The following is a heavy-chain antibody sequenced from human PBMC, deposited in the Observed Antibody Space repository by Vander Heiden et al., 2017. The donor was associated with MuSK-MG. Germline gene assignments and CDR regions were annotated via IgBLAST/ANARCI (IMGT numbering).Heavy chain of an antibody. J-gene: IGHJ4*02. V-gene: IGHV3-23*01. CDR1: GFAFNSYG. CDR3: ATARASDY. Sequence: EVQLLESGGGLVQPGGSLRLSCAASGFAFNSYGMSWVRQTPGKGLEWVSSISHTDGATYYADSVKGRFTISRDNSQNTLFLQMNTLRADDTAIYYCATARASDYWGQGTLVTVSS. CDR2: ISHTDGAT.